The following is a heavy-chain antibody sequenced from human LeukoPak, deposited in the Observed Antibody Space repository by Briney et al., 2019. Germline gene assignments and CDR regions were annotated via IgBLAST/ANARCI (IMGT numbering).Heavy chain of an antibody. V-gene: IGHV3-66*01. CDR2: IYSGGST. Sequence: GGSLRLSCAASGFTVRINYMSWVRQAPGKGLEWVSVIYSGGSTYNADSVKGKFTISRNNSKNTLYLQMNSLRAEDTAVYYGASAAGSGPDYWGQRTLVTVSS. CDR3: ASAAGSGPDY. CDR1: GFTVRINY. D-gene: IGHD2-15*01. J-gene: IGHJ4*02.